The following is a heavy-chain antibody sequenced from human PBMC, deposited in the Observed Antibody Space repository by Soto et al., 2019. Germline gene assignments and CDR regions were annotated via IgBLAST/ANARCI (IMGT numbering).Heavy chain of an antibody. CDR1: GCSISSGGYY. CDR3: ASGLGDGYNLRWFDP. Sequence: TLSLTCTVAGCSISSGGYYWSWIRQHPGKGLEWIGYIYYSGSTYYNPSLKSRVTISVDTSKNQFSLKLSSVTAADTAVYYCASGLGDGYNLRWFDPWGQGTLVTVSS. V-gene: IGHV4-31*03. CDR2: IYYSGST. J-gene: IGHJ5*02. D-gene: IGHD5-12*01.